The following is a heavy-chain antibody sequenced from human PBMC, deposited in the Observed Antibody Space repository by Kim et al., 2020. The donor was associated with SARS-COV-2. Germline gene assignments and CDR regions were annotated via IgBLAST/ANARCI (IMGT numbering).Heavy chain of an antibody. Sequence: GGSLRLSCAASGFTFSYYYMSWIRQAPGKGLEWVSYISSSSSYTNYADSVKGRFTISRDNAKNSLYLQMNSLRAEDTAVYYCASLSLSSGSDYWGQGTLVTVSS. D-gene: IGHD3-22*01. CDR2: ISSSSSYT. J-gene: IGHJ4*02. V-gene: IGHV3-11*06. CDR1: GFTFSYYY. CDR3: ASLSLSSGSDY.